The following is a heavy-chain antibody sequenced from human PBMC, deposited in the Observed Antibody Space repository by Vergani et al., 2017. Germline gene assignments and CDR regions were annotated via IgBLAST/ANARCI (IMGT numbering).Heavy chain of an antibody. V-gene: IGHV4-59*08. CDR1: GGSISSYY. J-gene: IGHJ5*02. CDR2: IYYSGST. CDR3: ARHEDLNWFDP. Sequence: QVQLQESGPGLVKPSETLSLTCTVSGGSISSYYWSWIRQPPGKGLEWIGYIYYSGSTYYNPSLKSRVTISVDTSKNQFSLKLSSVTAADTAVYYCARHEDLNWFDPWGQGTLVTVSS.